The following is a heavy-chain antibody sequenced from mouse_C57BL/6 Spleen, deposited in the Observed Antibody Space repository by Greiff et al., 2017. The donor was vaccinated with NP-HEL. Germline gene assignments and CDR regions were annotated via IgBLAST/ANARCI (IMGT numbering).Heavy chain of an antibody. J-gene: IGHJ1*03. CDR2: ISYDGSN. CDR1: GYSITSGYY. Sequence: EVQLVESGPGLVKPSQSLSLTCSVTGYSITSGYYWNWIRQFPGNKLEWMGYISYDGSNNYNPSLKNRISSTRDTSQNQFFLKLNSVATEETATYYCSREGDGYPWYFDVWGTGTTVTVSA. V-gene: IGHV3-6*01. CDR3: SREGDGYPWYFDV. D-gene: IGHD2-3*01.